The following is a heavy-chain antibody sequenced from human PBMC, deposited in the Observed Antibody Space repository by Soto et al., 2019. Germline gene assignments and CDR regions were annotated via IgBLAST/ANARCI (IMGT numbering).Heavy chain of an antibody. CDR1: GGSFSGYY. J-gene: IGHJ6*02. Sequence: QVQLQQWGAGLLKPSETLSLTCAVYGGSFSGYYWSWIRQPPGKGLEWIGEINHSGSTNYNPSLKSRVTISVATSKNQVSLKLSSVTAADTAVYYCARVRRGSSRGGGYYYYYGMDVWGQGTTVTVSS. CDR2: INHSGST. D-gene: IGHD6-6*01. V-gene: IGHV4-34*01. CDR3: ARVRRGSSRGGGYYYYYGMDV.